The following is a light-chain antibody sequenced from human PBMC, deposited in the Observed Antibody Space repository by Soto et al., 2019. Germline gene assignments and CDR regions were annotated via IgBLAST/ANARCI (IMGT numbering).Light chain of an antibody. V-gene: IGLV2-14*03. CDR3: SSYTSSSTN. Sequence: QSALTQHASVSGYPGQSITSSCTGTSSDVGDYNYVSWYPHHPGKAPKRLLYDVSNRPSGISNRFSGSKSGNSASVTISGDQAEDDADYSCSSYTSSSTNFGTGTKVTVL. CDR2: DVS. J-gene: IGLJ1*01. CDR1: SSDVGDYNY.